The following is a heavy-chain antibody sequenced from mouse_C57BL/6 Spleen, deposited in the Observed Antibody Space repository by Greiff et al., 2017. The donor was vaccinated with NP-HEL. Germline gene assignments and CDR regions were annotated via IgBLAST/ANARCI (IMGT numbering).Heavy chain of an antibody. CDR3: ARSRDYYAMDY. J-gene: IGHJ4*01. D-gene: IGHD3-3*01. CDR2: ISSGSSTI. CDR1: GFTFSDYG. V-gene: IGHV5-17*01. Sequence: EVQLVESGGGLVKPGGSLKLSCAASGFTFSDYGMHWVRQAPEKGLEWVAYISSGSSTIYYADTVKGRFTISRDNAKNTLFLQMTSLRSEDTAMYYCARSRDYYAMDYWGQGTSVIVSS.